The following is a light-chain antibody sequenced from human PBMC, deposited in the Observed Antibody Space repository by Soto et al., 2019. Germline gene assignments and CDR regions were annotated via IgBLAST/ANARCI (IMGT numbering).Light chain of an antibody. CDR3: RSYRMSSSQV. V-gene: IGLV2-14*01. J-gene: IGLJ1*01. CDR1: SSDVGGYNY. CDR2: DVS. Sequence: QSVLTQPASVSGSPGQSITISCTGTSSDVGGYNYVSWYQQHPDKAPKLMIYDVSNRPSGVSNRFSGSKSGNTASLTISGLQAEDEADYYCRSYRMSSSQVFGTGSKVTVL.